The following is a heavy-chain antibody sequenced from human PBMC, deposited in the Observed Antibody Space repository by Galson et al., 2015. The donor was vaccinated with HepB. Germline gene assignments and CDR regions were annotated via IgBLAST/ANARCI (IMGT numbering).Heavy chain of an antibody. CDR3: ASPITYYYDSSGYSDY. D-gene: IGHD3-22*01. CDR1: GGSISSSSYY. J-gene: IGHJ4*02. Sequence: ETLSLTCTVSGGSISSSSYYWGWIRQPPGKGLEWIGSIYYSGSTYYNPSLKSRVTISVDTSKNQFSLKLSSVTAADTAVYYCASPITYYYDSSGYSDYWGQGTLVTVSS. V-gene: IGHV4-39*01. CDR2: IYYSGST.